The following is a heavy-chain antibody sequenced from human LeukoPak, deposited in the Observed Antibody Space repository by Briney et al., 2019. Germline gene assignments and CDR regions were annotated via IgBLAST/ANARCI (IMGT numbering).Heavy chain of an antibody. D-gene: IGHD3-16*02. CDR3: TTDYYDYVWGSYRPDY. Sequence: GGSLRLSCAASGFTFSNAWMSWVRQAPGQGLEWVARIKSKTDGEPTEYAAPVKGRFTISRDDSKNTLYLQMNSLKTEDTAVYYCTTDYYDYVWGSYRPDYWGQGTLVTVSS. J-gene: IGHJ4*02. V-gene: IGHV3-15*01. CDR2: IKSKTDGEPT. CDR1: GFTFSNAW.